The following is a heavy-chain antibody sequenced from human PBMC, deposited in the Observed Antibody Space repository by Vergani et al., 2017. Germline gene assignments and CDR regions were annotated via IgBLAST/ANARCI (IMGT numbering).Heavy chain of an antibody. CDR1: GDSITSSTYY. CDR2: IYTTGST. V-gene: IGHV4-61*02. CDR3: ARGYYGRGDN. Sequence: QVQLQESGPGLVKPSQTLSLICSVSGDSITSSTYYWSWTRQPAGKGLEYIGRIYTTGSTNYNPSLKSRVTISVDTSKNQFSLNLSSVTAADTAMYYCARGYYGRGDNWGQGTLVTFSS. D-gene: IGHD3-16*01. J-gene: IGHJ4*02.